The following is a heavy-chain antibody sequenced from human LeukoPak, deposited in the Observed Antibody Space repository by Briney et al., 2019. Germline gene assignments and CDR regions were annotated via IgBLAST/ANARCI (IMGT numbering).Heavy chain of an antibody. D-gene: IGHD2-21*02. Sequence: SVKVSCKASGGTFSSYAISWVRQAPGQGLEWMGGIIPIFGTANYAQKFQGRVTITADESTSTAYMELSSLRSEDTAVYYCAGGRQHIVVVTAFDYWDQGTLVTVSS. CDR2: IIPIFGTA. J-gene: IGHJ4*02. CDR3: AGGRQHIVVVTAFDY. CDR1: GGTFSSYA. V-gene: IGHV1-69*13.